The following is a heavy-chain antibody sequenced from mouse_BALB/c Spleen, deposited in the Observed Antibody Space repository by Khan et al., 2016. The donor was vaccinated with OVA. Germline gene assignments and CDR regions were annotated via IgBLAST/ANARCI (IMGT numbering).Heavy chain of an antibody. J-gene: IGHJ2*01. Sequence: QVQLQQSGAGLAKPGASVKMSCTASGYTFTSYWMHWIKQRPGQGLEWIGYINPTSGYTDYNQKFKDKATLTADTSSSTGYMQLSSLTSDDSAVYYCASDRIDYWGQGTALTVSS. CDR1: GYTFTSYW. CDR2: INPTSGYT. V-gene: IGHV1-7*01. CDR3: ASDRIDY.